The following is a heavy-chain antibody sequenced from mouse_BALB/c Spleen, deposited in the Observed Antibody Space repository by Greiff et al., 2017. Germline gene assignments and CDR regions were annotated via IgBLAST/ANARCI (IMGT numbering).Heavy chain of an antibody. Sequence: EVQLVESGPGLVKPSQSLSLTCTVTGYSITSDYAWNWIRQFPGNKLEWMGYISYSGSTSYNPSLKSRISITRDTSKNQFFLQLNSVTTEDTATYYCARLPYGIYFYYFDYWGQGTTLTVSS. V-gene: IGHV3-2*02. J-gene: IGHJ2*01. CDR3: ARLPYGIYFYYFDY. CDR1: GYSITSDYA. CDR2: ISYSGST. D-gene: IGHD2-10*02.